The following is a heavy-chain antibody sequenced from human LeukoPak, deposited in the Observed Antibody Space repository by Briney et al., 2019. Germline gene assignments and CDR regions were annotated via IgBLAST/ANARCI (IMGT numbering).Heavy chain of an antibody. CDR3: ARGGGYSGYAIPYYFDY. J-gene: IGHJ4*02. V-gene: IGHV4-38-2*02. CDR1: GYSTSSGFY. D-gene: IGHD5-12*01. Sequence: SETLSLTCSVSGYSTSSGFYWGWIRQSPGKGLEWIGSISHSGSTNYNPSLKSRVTISVDASKIQFSLKLSSVTAADTAVYYCARGGGYSGYAIPYYFDYWGQGTLVTVSS. CDR2: ISHSGST.